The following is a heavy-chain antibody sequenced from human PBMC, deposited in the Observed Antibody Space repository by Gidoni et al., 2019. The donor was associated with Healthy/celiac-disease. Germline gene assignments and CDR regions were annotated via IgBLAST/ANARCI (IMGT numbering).Heavy chain of an antibody. J-gene: IGHJ3*02. D-gene: IGHD4-17*01. Sequence: EVQLVESGGGLVQPGGSLRISCAASGFTFSSDWMHWVRQAPGKGLVWVSRINSDGSSTSYADSVKGRFTISRDNAKNTLYLQMNSLRAEDTAVYYCARDYGDYSDAFDIWGQGTMVTVSS. V-gene: IGHV3-74*01. CDR2: INSDGSST. CDR3: ARDYGDYSDAFDI. CDR1: GFTFSSDW.